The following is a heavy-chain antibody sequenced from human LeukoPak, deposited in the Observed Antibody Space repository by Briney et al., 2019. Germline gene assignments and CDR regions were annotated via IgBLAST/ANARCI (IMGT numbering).Heavy chain of an antibody. D-gene: IGHD6-19*01. CDR1: GFTFSSFG. Sequence: GRSLRLSCAASGFTFSSFGMHWVRQAPGKGLEWVAVIWYGGSNKYYADSVKGRFTISRDNAKNSLYLLMNSLRAEDTAVYYCATDVRDEYTSGWYPIGYWGQGTLVTVSS. CDR2: IWYGGSNK. J-gene: IGHJ4*02. V-gene: IGHV3-33*03. CDR3: ATDVRDEYTSGWYPIGY.